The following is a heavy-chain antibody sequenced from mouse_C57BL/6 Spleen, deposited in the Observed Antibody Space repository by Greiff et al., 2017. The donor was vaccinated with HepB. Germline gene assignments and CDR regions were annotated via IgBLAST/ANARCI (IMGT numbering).Heavy chain of an antibody. D-gene: IGHD1-2*01. CDR2: IDPETGGT. CDR3: TSKLFYYGLGYFDV. J-gene: IGHJ1*03. CDR1: GYTFTDYE. Sequence: QVQLQQSGAELVRPGASVTLSCKASGYTFTDYEMHWVKQTPVHGLEWIGAIDPETGGTAYNQKFKGKAILTADKSSSTAYMELRSLTSEDSAVYDCTSKLFYYGLGYFDVWGTGTTVTVSS. V-gene: IGHV1-15*01.